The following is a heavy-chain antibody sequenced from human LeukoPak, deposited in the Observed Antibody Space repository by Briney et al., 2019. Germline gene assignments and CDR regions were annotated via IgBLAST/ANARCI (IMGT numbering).Heavy chain of an antibody. D-gene: IGHD3-22*01. J-gene: IGHJ6*03. V-gene: IGHV4-38-2*02. Sequence: SETLSLTCTVSGYSIRSGYYWGWIRQPPRKGLEWIGSIYHSGITYYNPSLKSRVTISVDTSKNQFSLKLSSVTAADTAVYYCARYDYYDSSASTYYYYYIDVWSKGTTVTVSS. CDR3: ARYDYYDSSASTYYYYYIDV. CDR2: IYHSGIT. CDR1: GYSIRSGYY.